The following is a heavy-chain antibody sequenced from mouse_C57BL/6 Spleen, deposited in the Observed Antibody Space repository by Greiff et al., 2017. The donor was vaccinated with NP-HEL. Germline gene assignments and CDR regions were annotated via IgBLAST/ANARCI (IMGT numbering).Heavy chain of an antibody. CDR1: GYTFTSYW. D-gene: IGHD2-4*01. V-gene: IGHV1-69*01. CDR3: ATYYDYDDVYAMDY. CDR2: LDPSDSYT. J-gene: IGHJ4*01. Sequence: VQLQQSGAELVMPGASVKLSCKASGYTFTSYWMHWVKQRPGQGLEWIGELDPSDSYTNYNQKFKGKSTLTVDKSSSTAYMQLSSLTSEDSAVYYCATYYDYDDVYAMDYWGQGTSVTVSS.